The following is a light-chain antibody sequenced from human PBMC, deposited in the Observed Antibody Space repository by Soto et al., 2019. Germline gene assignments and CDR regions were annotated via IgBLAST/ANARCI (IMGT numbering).Light chain of an antibody. V-gene: IGKV1-5*01. CDR2: DAS. J-gene: IGKJ1*01. Sequence: DIHVTQSPSTLSASLGDRVTFTCRASQSISSWLAWYQQKPGKAPKLLLYDASTLQSGVPSRFSGSGSGTDFTLTISRLHPDDFATYYCQQYNTYPWTFGQGTKVDIK. CDR1: QSISSW. CDR3: QQYNTYPWT.